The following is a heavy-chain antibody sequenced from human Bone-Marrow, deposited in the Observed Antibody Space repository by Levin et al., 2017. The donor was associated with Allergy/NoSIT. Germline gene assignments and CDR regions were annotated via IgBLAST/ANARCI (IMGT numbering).Heavy chain of an antibody. D-gene: IGHD2-8*02. V-gene: IGHV3-30*03. CDR3: ARGIIGDVRVAHKEAFDI. CDR2: ISYGGDNK. CDR1: GFTFTLYG. Sequence: GGSLRLSCAASGFTFTLYGMHWVRQAPGKGLEWVSFISYGGDNKYFADSVKGRFTISRDNAKNSLTLQMNSLRAEDTAVYYCARGIIGDVRVAHKEAFDIWGQGTMVSVSS. J-gene: IGHJ3*02.